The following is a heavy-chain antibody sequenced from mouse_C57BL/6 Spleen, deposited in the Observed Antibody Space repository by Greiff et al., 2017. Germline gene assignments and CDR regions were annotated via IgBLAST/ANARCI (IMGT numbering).Heavy chain of an antibody. CDR2: IYPRDGST. Sequence: VQLQQSDAELVKPGASVKISCKVSGYTFTDHTIHWMKQRPEQGLEWIGYIYPRDGSTKYNEKFKGKATLTADKSSSTAYMQLNSLTSEDSAVYFCARHGGGYGNYLAWFAYWGQGTLVTVSA. D-gene: IGHD2-10*02. J-gene: IGHJ3*01. CDR3: ARHGGGYGNYLAWFAY. CDR1: GYTFTDHT. V-gene: IGHV1-78*01.